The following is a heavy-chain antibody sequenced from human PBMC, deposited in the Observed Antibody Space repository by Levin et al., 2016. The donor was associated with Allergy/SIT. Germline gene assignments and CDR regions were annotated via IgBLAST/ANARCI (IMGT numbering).Heavy chain of an antibody. Sequence: LSLTCAASGFTFTNAWMTWVRQAPGKGLEWVGRIKSKTDGGTTDYAAPVKGRFTISRDDSKNMLYLQMNSLKTEDTALYYCTSGYCTTTSCHKSNYFDFWGQGTLVTVSS. D-gene: IGHD2-2*02. V-gene: IGHV3-15*01. J-gene: IGHJ4*02. CDR2: IKSKTDGGTT. CDR1: GFTFTNAW. CDR3: TSGYCTTTSCHKSNYFDF.